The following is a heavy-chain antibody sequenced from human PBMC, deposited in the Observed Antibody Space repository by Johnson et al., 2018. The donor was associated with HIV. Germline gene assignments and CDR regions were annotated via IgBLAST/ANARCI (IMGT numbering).Heavy chain of an antibody. Sequence: VQLVESGGGVVQPGRSLRLSCAASGFTFSSYAMHWVRQAPGKGLDWVAFIRYDGSSRYYANSVKGRFTISRDNSKSTLYLQMNSLRPEDTAVYYCARTPSLPGAFDIWGQGTMVTVSS. CDR1: GFTFSSYA. V-gene: IGHV3-30*04. CDR2: IRYDGSSR. J-gene: IGHJ3*02. CDR3: ARTPSLPGAFDI.